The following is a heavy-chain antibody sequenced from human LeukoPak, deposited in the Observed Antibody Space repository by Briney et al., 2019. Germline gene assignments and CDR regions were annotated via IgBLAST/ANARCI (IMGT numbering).Heavy chain of an antibody. CDR1: GGTFSSYA. V-gene: IGHV1-69*05. Sequence: ASVKVSCKASGGTFSSYAISWVRQAPGQGLEWMGGIIPIFGTANYAQKLQGRVTMTTDTSTGTAYMELRSLRSDDTAVYYCARAPSGSYRYYYYYYMDVWGKGTTVTVSS. CDR2: IIPIFGTA. CDR3: ARAPSGSYRYYYYYYMDV. J-gene: IGHJ6*03. D-gene: IGHD1-26*01.